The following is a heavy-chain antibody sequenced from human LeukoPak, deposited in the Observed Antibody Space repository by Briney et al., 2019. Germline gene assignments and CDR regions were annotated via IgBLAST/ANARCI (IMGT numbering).Heavy chain of an antibody. V-gene: IGHV4-4*07. CDR3: ARDLEDFDSPANDY. CDR2: IYAPGSS. Sequence: PSETLSLTCTVSGDSISGYYWAWIRQPAGKGLEWIGHIYAPGSSNYSPSFKSRVTMSIDVSNNQFSLRLNSVTAADTAMYYCARDLEDFDSPANDYWGQGTHVIVSP. D-gene: IGHD2-15*01. CDR1: GDSISGYY. J-gene: IGHJ4*02.